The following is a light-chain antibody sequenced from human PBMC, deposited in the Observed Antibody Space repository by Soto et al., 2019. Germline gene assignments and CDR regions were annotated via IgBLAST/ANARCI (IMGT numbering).Light chain of an antibody. CDR1: QTVSNNY. CDR3: QQYTGPPTT. V-gene: IGKV3-20*01. Sequence: EIVMTQSPATLSVSPGQRATLSCRASQTVSNNYLAWCQQKPGQAPRVIMYGASRRATGIPDRFSGGGSGTDFTLTISRLEPEDFAVYFCQQYTGPPTTFGQGTRLEIK. J-gene: IGKJ5*01. CDR2: GAS.